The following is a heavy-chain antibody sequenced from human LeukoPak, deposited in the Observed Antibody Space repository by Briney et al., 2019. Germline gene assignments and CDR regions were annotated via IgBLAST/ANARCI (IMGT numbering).Heavy chain of an antibody. CDR3: VKDRCDRATCPEV. Sequence: GGSLRLSCAASGFTFSTYAMSWVRQAPGEGLQWVSGISNSGDSTYYLDSVKGRFTISRDNSKNTLHLQMSSLRAEDTALYYCVKDRCDRATCPEVWGQGTLVTVSS. CDR2: ISNSGDST. J-gene: IGHJ4*02. CDR1: GFTFSTYA. D-gene: IGHD1-14*01. V-gene: IGHV3-23*01.